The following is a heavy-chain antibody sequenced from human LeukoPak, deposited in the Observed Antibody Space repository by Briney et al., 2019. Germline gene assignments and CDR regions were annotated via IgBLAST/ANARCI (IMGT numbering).Heavy chain of an antibody. CDR1: GFPFSTYA. V-gene: IGHV3-23*01. D-gene: IGHD4-17*01. CDR3: AKGDYGYYFDS. CDR2: VTGSGANS. J-gene: IGHJ4*02. Sequence: GGSLRLSCAASGFPFSTYAMSWVRQAPGKGLEWVSAVTGSGANSYYADSVKGRFSVSRDNSKNMVYLQMSSLRAEDTALYYCAKGDYGYYFDSWGQGTLVTVSS.